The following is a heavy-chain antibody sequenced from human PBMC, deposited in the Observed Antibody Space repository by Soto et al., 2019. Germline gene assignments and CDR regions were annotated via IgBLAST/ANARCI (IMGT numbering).Heavy chain of an antibody. J-gene: IGHJ4*02. V-gene: IGHV5-51*01. CDR1: GYSFTSFW. Sequence: GESLKISCKVSGYSFTSFWIGWVRQMPGKGLEWMGITYPGDSDTRYSPSFQGQVTISADKSLSTAYLQWSSLKASDTAIYYCARIPSTGPYYFDYWGQGTLVTVSS. CDR2: TYPGDSDT. D-gene: IGHD1-1*01. CDR3: ARIPSTGPYYFDY.